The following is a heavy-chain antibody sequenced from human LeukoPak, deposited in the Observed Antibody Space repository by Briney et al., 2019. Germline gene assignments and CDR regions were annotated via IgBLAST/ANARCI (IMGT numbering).Heavy chain of an antibody. Sequence: ASVKVSCKASGYTFTSYYMHWVRQAPGQGLEWMGIINPSGGSTSYAQKFQGRVTMTRDTSTSTVYMELSSPRSEDTAVYYCARETSQEYYFDYWGQGTLVTVSS. V-gene: IGHV1-46*01. CDR2: INPSGGST. CDR1: GYTFTSYY. D-gene: IGHD2-2*01. CDR3: ARETSQEYYFDY. J-gene: IGHJ4*02.